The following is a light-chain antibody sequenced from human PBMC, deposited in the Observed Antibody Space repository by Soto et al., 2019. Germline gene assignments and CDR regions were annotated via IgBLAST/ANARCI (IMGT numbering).Light chain of an antibody. CDR3: WIYSSSPCT. Sequence: EIVMTQSPATLSVSPGERATLSCRASQSVRSNYLSWYQQKPGPAPRLLIYGTSTRATGFPDRVSGSGSGTEYTLTISNRQSGDFPVYYCWIYSSSPCTFGGGTQGEIK. V-gene: IGKV3-15*01. J-gene: IGKJ4*01. CDR2: GTS. CDR1: QSVRSN.